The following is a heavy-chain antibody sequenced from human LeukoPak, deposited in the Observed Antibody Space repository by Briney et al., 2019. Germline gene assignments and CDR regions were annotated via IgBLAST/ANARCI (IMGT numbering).Heavy chain of an antibody. J-gene: IGHJ4*02. CDR3: VSFYETY. CDR1: GFIVSSNY. Sequence: GGSLRLSCAASGFIVSSNYMSWVRQAPGKGLEWVSIIYSDGSTYYADSVKGRFTISKDNAKNTVYLQMNNLRAEDTAVYYCVSFYETYWGRGTLVTVSS. V-gene: IGHV3-53*01. D-gene: IGHD2-2*01. CDR2: IYSDGST.